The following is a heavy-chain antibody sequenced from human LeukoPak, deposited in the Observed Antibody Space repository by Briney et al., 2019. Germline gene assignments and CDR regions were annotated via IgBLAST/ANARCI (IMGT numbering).Heavy chain of an antibody. CDR1: GFTFGDYA. J-gene: IGHJ4*02. CDR3: TRVPTLGYCSSTSCSFGY. Sequence: GGSLRLSCTASGFTFGDYAMGWVRQAPGKGLEWVGFIRSKAYGGTTEYAASVKGRFTISRDDSKSIAYLQMNSLKTEDTAVYYCTRVPTLGYCSSTSCSFGYWGQGTLVTVSS. CDR2: IRSKAYGGTT. V-gene: IGHV3-49*04. D-gene: IGHD2-2*01.